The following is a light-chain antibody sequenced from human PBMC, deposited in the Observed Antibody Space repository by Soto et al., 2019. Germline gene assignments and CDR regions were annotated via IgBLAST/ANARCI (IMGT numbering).Light chain of an antibody. CDR3: QQYNNWWT. CDR1: QSVSNN. Sequence: EIVMTQSPATLSVSPGERATLSCRASQSVSNNLAWYQKKPGQAPRLLIYGASTRATGIPARFSGSGSGTEFTLTISSLQSEEVAVYYCQQYNNWWTFGQGTKVEIK. J-gene: IGKJ1*01. CDR2: GAS. V-gene: IGKV3-15*01.